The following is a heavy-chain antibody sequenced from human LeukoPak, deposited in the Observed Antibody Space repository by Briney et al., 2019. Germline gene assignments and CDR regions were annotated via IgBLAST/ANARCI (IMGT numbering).Heavy chain of an antibody. CDR2: IYYSGST. D-gene: IGHD7-27*01. CDR3: ARHLGTRGDWFDP. V-gene: IGHV4-39*01. CDR1: GGSISGSSYY. Sequence: SETLSLTCTVSGGSISGSSYYWGWIRQSPGKGLEWIGSIYYSGSTYYNPSLKSRVTISVDTSKNQCSLKMTSVTAADTAVYYCARHLGTRGDWFDPWGQGTLVTVSS. J-gene: IGHJ5*02.